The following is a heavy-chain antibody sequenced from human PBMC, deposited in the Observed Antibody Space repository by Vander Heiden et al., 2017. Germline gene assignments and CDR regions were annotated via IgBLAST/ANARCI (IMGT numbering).Heavy chain of an antibody. J-gene: IGHJ4*02. Sequence: EVQLVESGGGLVKPGGSLRLSCPASGFTFSSYSMHWVDQAPGKGLEWVSSISSSSSYIYYADSVKGRFTISRDNAKNSLYLQMNSLRAEDTAVYYCARGGGYSYGYGRDYWGQGTLVTVSS. V-gene: IGHV3-21*01. CDR2: ISSSSSYI. CDR1: GFTFSSYS. D-gene: IGHD5-18*01. CDR3: ARGGGYSYGYGRDY.